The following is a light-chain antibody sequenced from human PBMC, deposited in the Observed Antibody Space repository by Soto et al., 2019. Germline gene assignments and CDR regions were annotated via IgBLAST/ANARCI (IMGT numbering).Light chain of an antibody. J-gene: IGLJ3*02. V-gene: IGLV2-14*01. CDR2: EVS. Sequence: QSALTQPASVSVSPGQSITISCTGSSSDIGDYAYVSWYQQHPDKAPKLMIYEVSNRPSGVSNRFSGSKSGNTASLTISGLLAEDEADYYCSSYTSSNSILFGGGTK. CDR1: SSDIGDYAY. CDR3: SSYTSSNSIL.